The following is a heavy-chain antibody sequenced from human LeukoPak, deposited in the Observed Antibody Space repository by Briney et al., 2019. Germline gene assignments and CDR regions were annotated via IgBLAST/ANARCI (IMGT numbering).Heavy chain of an antibody. CDR3: ARDLTAARRGYFDY. D-gene: IGHD6-6*01. V-gene: IGHV3-21*01. CDR2: ISSSSSYI. J-gene: IGHJ4*02. CDR1: GFTFSSYS. Sequence: GGSLRLSCAASGFTFSSYSMNWVRQAPGKGLEWVSSISSSSSYIYYADSVKGRFTISRDNAKNSQYLQMNSLRAEDTAVYYCARDLTAARRGYFDYWGQGTLVTVSS.